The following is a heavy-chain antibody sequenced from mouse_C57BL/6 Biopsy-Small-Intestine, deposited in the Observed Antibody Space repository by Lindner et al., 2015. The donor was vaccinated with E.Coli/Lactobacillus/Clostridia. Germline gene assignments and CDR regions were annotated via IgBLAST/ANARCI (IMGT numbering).Heavy chain of an antibody. V-gene: IGHV1-55*01. CDR2: ISAYSGIT. CDR3: SKNYPYMSFEI. Sequence: SVKVSCKASGNTFSSFGISWVRQAPGQGLEWIGWISAYSGITNYAQKFQGRVTMTTDTSASTAYMELRSLRSDDTAVYYCSKNYPYMSFEIWGQGTMVTVSS. J-gene: IGHJ3*01. CDR1: GNTFSSFG. D-gene: IGHD1-3*01.